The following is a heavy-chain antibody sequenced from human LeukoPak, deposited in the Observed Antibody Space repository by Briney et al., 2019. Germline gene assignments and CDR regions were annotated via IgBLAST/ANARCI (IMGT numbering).Heavy chain of an antibody. CDR1: GGSISSGSYY. V-gene: IGHV4-61*02. D-gene: IGHD6-19*01. Sequence: PSETLSLTCTVSGGSISSGSYYWSWIRQPAGKGLEWIGRFYTSGSTNYNPSLKSRVTISVDTSKNQFSLKLNSVTAADTAVYYCARDSPPGGWIDAFDIWGQGTMVTVSS. CDR3: ARDSPPGGWIDAFDI. CDR2: FYTSGST. J-gene: IGHJ3*02.